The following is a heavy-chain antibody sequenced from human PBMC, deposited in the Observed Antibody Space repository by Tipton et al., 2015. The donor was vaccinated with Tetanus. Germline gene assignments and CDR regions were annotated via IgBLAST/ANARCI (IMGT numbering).Heavy chain of an antibody. CDR2: IYSGGST. J-gene: IGHJ6*02. V-gene: IGHV3-53*01. Sequence: QLVQSGGGLIQPGGSLRLSCAASGFTVSSNYMSWVRQAPGKGLEWVSVIYSGGSTYYADSVKGRFTISRDNSKNTLYLQMNSLRAEDTAVYYCAREPHSSSWWTRYGMDVWGQGTTVTVSS. CDR3: AREPHSSSWWTRYGMDV. D-gene: IGHD6-13*01. CDR1: GFTVSSNY.